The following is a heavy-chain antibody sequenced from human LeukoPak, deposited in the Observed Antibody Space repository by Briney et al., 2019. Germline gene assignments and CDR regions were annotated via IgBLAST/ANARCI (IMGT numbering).Heavy chain of an antibody. J-gene: IGHJ4*02. CDR2: ISWNSGSI. D-gene: IGHD3-22*01. Sequence: PGRSLRLSCAASGFTFDDYAMHWVRQAPGKGLEWVSGISWNSGSIGYADSVKGRFTISRDNAKNSLYLQMNSLRAEDTALYYCAKDISGYWSAFDYWGQGTLATFSS. CDR3: AKDISGYWSAFDY. V-gene: IGHV3-9*01. CDR1: GFTFDDYA.